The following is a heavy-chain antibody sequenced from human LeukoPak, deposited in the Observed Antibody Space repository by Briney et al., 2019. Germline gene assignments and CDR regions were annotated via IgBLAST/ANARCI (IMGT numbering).Heavy chain of an antibody. CDR1: GGTFSSYA. CDR2: IIPIFGTA. D-gene: IGHD3-16*02. J-gene: IGHJ4*02. CDR3: ALRLGELSLYEGREVDY. Sequence: ASVKVSCKASGGTFSSYAISWVRQAPGQGLEWMGGIIPIFGTANYAQKFQGRVTITADKSTSTAYMELSSLRSEDTAVYHCALRLGELSLYEGREVDYWGQGTLVTVSS. V-gene: IGHV1-69*06.